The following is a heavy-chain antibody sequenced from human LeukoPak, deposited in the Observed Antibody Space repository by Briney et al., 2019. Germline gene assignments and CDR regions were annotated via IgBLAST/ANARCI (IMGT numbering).Heavy chain of an antibody. CDR3: ARDRRYSSGWYSGFDP. Sequence: GGPLRLSCAASGFTFDDYGMSWVRQAPGKGLEWVSGINWNGGSTGYADSVKGRFTISRDNAKNSLYLQMNSLRAEDTAFYYCARDRRYSSGWYSGFDPWGQGTLVTVSS. CDR1: GFTFDDYG. CDR2: INWNGGST. D-gene: IGHD6-19*01. J-gene: IGHJ5*02. V-gene: IGHV3-20*04.